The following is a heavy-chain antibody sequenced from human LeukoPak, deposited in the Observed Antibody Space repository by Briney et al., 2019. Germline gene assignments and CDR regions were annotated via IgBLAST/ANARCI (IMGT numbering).Heavy chain of an antibody. J-gene: IGHJ4*02. D-gene: IGHD2-2*01. V-gene: IGHV4-34*01. CDR2: IYHSGST. CDR1: GASFSGYY. Sequence: SETLSLTCAVYGASFSGYYWGWIRQPPGKGLEWIGSIYHSGSTYYNPSLKSRVTISVDTSKNHFSLKLSSMTAADTAVYYCAREWVWDQLLEHFDYWGQGTLVTVSS. CDR3: AREWVWDQLLEHFDY.